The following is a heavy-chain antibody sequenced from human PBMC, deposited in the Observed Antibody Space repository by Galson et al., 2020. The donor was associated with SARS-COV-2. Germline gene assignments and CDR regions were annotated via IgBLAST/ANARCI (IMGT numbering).Heavy chain of an antibody. V-gene: IGHV6-1*01. J-gene: IGHJ4*02. CDR2: TYYRSKWYH. CDR3: ARSTGSFAYFDY. CDR1: GDSVSNNDVA. D-gene: IGHD1-26*01. Sequence: SQTLSLTCAVSGDSVSNNDVAWNWIRQSPSRGLESLGRTYYRSKWYHEYALSVQSRLIINEDTSQNQFSLQLSSVTPEDTAVYYCARSTGSFAYFDYWGQGIPVTVSS.